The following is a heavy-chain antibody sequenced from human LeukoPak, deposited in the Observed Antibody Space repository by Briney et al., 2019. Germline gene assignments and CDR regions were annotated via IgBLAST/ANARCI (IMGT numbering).Heavy chain of an antibody. V-gene: IGHV4-59*12. CDR3: ARDLAPHFAS. CDR1: GGSISSYY. Sequence: PSETLSLTCTVSGGSISSYYWSWIRQPPGKGLEWIGYIYYSGSTNYNPSLKSRVTISVDTSKNQFSLQLSSVPAADTAIYYCARDLAPHFASRGQGTLVTVSS. J-gene: IGHJ4*02. CDR2: IYYSGST.